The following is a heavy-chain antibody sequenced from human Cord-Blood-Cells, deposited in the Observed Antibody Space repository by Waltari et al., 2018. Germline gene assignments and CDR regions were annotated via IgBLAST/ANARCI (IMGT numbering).Heavy chain of an antibody. J-gene: IGHJ1*01. Sequence: QVQLVQSGAEVKKPGASVKVSCKVSGYTLTELSMHWVRQAPGNGLEWMGGFDPEDGETIYAQKFQGRVTMTEDTSTDTAYMELSSLRSEDTAVYYCATGRHQNDYDILTGYEYFQHWGQGTLVTVSS. CDR2: FDPEDGET. CDR1: GYTLTELS. CDR3: ATGRHQNDYDILTGYEYFQH. D-gene: IGHD3-9*01. V-gene: IGHV1-24*01.